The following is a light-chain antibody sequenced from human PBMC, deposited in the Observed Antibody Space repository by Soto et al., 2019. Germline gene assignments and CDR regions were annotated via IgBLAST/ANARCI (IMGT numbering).Light chain of an antibody. Sequence: DIQMTQSPSSLSASVGDRVTITCRASQGISSYLNWYQQKPGKAPKLLIYAAPSLQSGVPSRFSGSGSGTDFTLTISSLQPEDFATYYCQQSYSTPYTFGQGTKVDIK. J-gene: IGKJ2*01. V-gene: IGKV1-39*01. CDR2: AAP. CDR1: QGISSY. CDR3: QQSYSTPYT.